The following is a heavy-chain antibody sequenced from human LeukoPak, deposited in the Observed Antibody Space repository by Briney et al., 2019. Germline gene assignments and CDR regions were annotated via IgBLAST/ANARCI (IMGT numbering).Heavy chain of an antibody. J-gene: IGHJ6*03. CDR2: INSDGSST. Sequence: PGGSLRLSCAASGFTFSSYWMHWVRQAPGPGLVWVSRINSDGSSTSYADSVKGRFTISRDNAENTLYLQMNSLRAEDTAVYYCARAGGLALLNYYYYMDVWGKGTTVTVSS. V-gene: IGHV3-74*01. CDR1: GFTFSSYW. CDR3: ARAGGLALLNYYYYMDV. D-gene: IGHD4-23*01.